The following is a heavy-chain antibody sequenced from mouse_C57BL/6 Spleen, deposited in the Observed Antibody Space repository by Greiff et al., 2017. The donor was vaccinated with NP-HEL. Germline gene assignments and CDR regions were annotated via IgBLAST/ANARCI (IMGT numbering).Heavy chain of an antibody. CDR3: ARPYKGYFDY. CDR2: IHPNSGST. V-gene: IGHV1-64*01. CDR1: GYTFTSYW. D-gene: IGHD1-3*01. J-gene: IGHJ2*01. Sequence: QVQLKQPGAELVKPGASVKLSCKASGYTFTSYWMHWVKQRPGQGLEWIGMIHPNSGSTNYNEKFKSKATLTVDKSSSTAYMQLSSLTSEDSAVYYCARPYKGYFDYWGQGTTLTVSS.